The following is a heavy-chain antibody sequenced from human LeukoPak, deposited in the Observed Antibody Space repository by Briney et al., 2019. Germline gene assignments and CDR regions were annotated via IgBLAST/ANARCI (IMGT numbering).Heavy chain of an antibody. V-gene: IGHV4-39*07. Sequence: SETLSLTCTVSGGSISSSIYYWGWIRQSPGKGLEWIGSIYYSGSTYYNPSLKSRVTISVDTSKNQFSLKLSSVTAADTAVYYCARDEHHYYYMDVWGKGTTVTVSS. CDR3: ARDEHHYYYMDV. CDR2: IYYSGST. D-gene: IGHD2-21*01. CDR1: GGSISSSIYY. J-gene: IGHJ6*03.